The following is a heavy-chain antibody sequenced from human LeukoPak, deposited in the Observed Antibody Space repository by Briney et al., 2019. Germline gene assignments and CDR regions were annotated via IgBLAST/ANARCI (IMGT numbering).Heavy chain of an antibody. V-gene: IGHV3-21*04. CDR3: AKGRFDSSGYRALDY. Sequence: GGSLRLSCAASGFTFSSYSMSWVRQAPGKGLEWVSSISISSSYIYYADSVKGRFTISRDNAKNSLYLQMNSLRAEDTAVYYCAKGRFDSSGYRALDYWGQGTLVTVSS. CDR2: ISISSSYI. J-gene: IGHJ4*02. D-gene: IGHD3-22*01. CDR1: GFTFSSYS.